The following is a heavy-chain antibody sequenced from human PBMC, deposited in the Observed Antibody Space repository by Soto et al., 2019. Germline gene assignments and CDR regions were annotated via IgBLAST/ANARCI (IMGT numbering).Heavy chain of an antibody. D-gene: IGHD5-18*01. J-gene: IGHJ4*02. V-gene: IGHV1-69*13. Sequence: SVKVSCKASGGTFGSHGIAWVRQAPGQGLEWMGGFIAMLGTPTYAKKVQGRATITADESLTSSYLELRSLRSEDTGVYFCARGAMANFDYWGQGTVVTVSS. CDR3: ARGAMANFDY. CDR2: FIAMLGTP. CDR1: GGTFGSHG.